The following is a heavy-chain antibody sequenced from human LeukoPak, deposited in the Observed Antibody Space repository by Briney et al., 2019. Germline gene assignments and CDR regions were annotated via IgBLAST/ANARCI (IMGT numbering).Heavy chain of an antibody. CDR1: GYSISSGYY. CDR3: ARDTYYDFWSGPSWFDP. V-gene: IGHV4-38-2*02. Sequence: SETLSLTCTVSGYSISSGYYWGWIRQPPGKGLEWIGSIYHSGSTYYNPSLKSRVTISVDTSKNQFSLKLSSVTAADTAVYYCARDTYYDFWSGPSWFDPWGQGTLVTVSS. J-gene: IGHJ5*02. CDR2: IYHSGST. D-gene: IGHD3-3*01.